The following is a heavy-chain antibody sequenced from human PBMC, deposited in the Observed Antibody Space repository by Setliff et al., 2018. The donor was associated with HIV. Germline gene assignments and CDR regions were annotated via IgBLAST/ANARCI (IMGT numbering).Heavy chain of an antibody. CDR1: GGSFSGYY. D-gene: IGHD3-22*01. Sequence: SETLSLTCAVYGGSFSGYYWSWIRQPPGKGLEWIGEINHSGSTNYNPSLKSRVTISVDMSKNQFSLKLSSVTAADTAMYHCARVYYFDSSGYYQRGDVFDIWGQGTMVTVSS. V-gene: IGHV4-34*01. CDR3: ARVYYFDSSGYYQRGDVFDI. J-gene: IGHJ3*02. CDR2: INHSGST.